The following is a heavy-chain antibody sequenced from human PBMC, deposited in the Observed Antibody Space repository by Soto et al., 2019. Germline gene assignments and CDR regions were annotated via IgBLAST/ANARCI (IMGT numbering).Heavy chain of an antibody. D-gene: IGHD3-9*01. CDR1: GFTFSDYY. CDR2: INSDGSST. J-gene: IGHJ3*02. CDR3: ARVGTGYYHDAFDI. V-gene: IGHV3-74*01. Sequence: GSLRLSCAASGFTFSDYYMHWVRQAPGKGLVWVSRINSDGSSTSYADSVKGRFTISRDNAKNTLYLQMNSLRAEDTAVYYCARVGTGYYHDAFDIWGQGTMVTVSS.